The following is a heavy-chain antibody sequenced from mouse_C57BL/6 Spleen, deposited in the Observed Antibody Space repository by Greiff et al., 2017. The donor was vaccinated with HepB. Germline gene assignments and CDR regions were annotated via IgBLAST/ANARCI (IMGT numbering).Heavy chain of an antibody. V-gene: IGHV1-69*01. CDR3: ARYHYGKGNWYFDV. CDR1: GYTFTSYW. D-gene: IGHD1-1*01. CDR2: IDPSDSYT. J-gene: IGHJ1*03. Sequence: QQSCKASGYTFTSYWMHWVKQRPGQGLEWIGEIDPSDSYTNYNQKFKGKSTLTVDKSSSTAYMQLSSLTSEDSAVYYCARYHYGKGNWYFDVWGTGTTVTVSS.